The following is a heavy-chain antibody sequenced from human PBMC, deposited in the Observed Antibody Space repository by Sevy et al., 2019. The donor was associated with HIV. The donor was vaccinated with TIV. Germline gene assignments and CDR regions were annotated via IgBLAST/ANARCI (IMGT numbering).Heavy chain of an antibody. J-gene: IGHJ3*02. D-gene: IGHD2-21*02. CDR3: ARVGHIVVVTAIPEVAFDI. CDR2: ISSSGSTI. CDR1: GFTFSDYY. Sequence: GGSLRLSCAASGFTFSDYYMSWIRQAPGKGLEWVSYISSSGSTIYYADSVKGRFTISRDNAKNSLYLQMNSLRAEDTAVYYCARVGHIVVVTAIPEVAFDIWGQGTMVTVS. V-gene: IGHV3-11*04.